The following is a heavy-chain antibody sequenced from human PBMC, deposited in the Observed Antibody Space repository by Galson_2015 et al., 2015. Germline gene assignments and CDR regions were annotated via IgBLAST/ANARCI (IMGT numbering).Heavy chain of an antibody. J-gene: IGHJ4*02. CDR1: GYTFTGHY. Sequence: KVSCKSSGYTFTGHYLHWVRQASGQGLAWMGWLHPNSANTNYAQNFQAWVTMTWDTSISTAYLEVSRLRSDDTAVYYCARQTADGYKLDFWGQGTLVTVSS. D-gene: IGHD5-24*01. CDR2: LHPNSANT. CDR3: ARQTADGYKLDF. V-gene: IGHV1-2*04.